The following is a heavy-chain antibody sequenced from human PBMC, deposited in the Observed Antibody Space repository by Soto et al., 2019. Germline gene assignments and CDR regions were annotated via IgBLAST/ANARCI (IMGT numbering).Heavy chain of an antibody. CDR2: IKQDGTEK. Sequence: GGSLRLSCAASGVTFSRYWMNWVRQAPGKGLEWVANIKQDGTEKNYVDSVKGRFTISRDNAKNSLYLRMDSLRAEDTAVYFCARGDTPMITGMDSFDIWGQGTLVTVSS. J-gene: IGHJ3*02. CDR1: GVTFSRYW. V-gene: IGHV3-7*01. CDR3: ARGDTPMITGMDSFDI. D-gene: IGHD5-18*01.